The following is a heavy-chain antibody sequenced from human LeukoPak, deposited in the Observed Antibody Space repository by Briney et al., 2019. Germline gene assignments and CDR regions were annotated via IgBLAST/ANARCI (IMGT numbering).Heavy chain of an antibody. CDR2: ISYDGSNK. CDR3: ARSSFGDHGDY. D-gene: IGHD2-21*02. J-gene: IGHJ4*02. CDR1: GFTFSSYG. Sequence: GGSLRLSCAASGFTFSSYGMHWVRQAPGKGLEWVAVISYDGSNKYYADSVKGRFTISRDNSKNTLYLQMNSLRAEDTAVYYCARSSFGDHGDYWGQGTLVTVSS. V-gene: IGHV3-30*03.